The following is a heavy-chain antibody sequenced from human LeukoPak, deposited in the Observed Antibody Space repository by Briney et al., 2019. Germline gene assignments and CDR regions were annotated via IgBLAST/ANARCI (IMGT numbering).Heavy chain of an antibody. Sequence: SETLSLICTVSGGSISIYYWSWIRQPPGKGLEWIGYIYYSGSTNYNPSLKSRVTISVDTSKNQFSLKLSSVTAADTAVYYCARDLTRRNWFNPWGQGTLVTVSS. V-gene: IGHV4-59*01. CDR3: ARDLTRRNWFNP. CDR1: GGSISIYY. J-gene: IGHJ5*02. CDR2: IYYSGST.